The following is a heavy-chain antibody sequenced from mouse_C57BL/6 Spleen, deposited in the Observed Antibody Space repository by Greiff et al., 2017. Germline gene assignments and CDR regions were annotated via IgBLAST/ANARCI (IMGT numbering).Heavy chain of an antibody. CDR1: GYALTNYL. V-gene: IGHV1-54*01. CDR3: ARGGNLGY. J-gene: IGHJ2*01. CDR2: INPGSGGT. Sequence: VQLQQSGAELVRPGTSVKVSCKASGYALTNYLKEWVKQRPGQGLEWIGVINPGSGGTNYNEKFKGKATLTADKSSSTAYMQLSSLTSEDSAVYFCARGGNLGYWGQGTTLTVSS.